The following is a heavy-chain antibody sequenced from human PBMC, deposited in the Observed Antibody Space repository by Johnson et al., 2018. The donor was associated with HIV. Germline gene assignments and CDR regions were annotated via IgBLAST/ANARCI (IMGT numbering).Heavy chain of an antibody. CDR3: AKEGGELLLDAFDI. Sequence: QVQLVESGGGVVQPGRSLRLACVASGFTFNRYGLHWVRQAPGKGLVWVSLIYSGGSSYYADSVKGRFTISRDNSKNTLYLQMNSLRAEDTAVYYCAKEGGELLLDAFDIWGQGTMVTVSS. J-gene: IGHJ3*02. D-gene: IGHD1-26*01. V-gene: IGHV3-NL1*01. CDR2: IYSGGSS. CDR1: GFTFNRYG.